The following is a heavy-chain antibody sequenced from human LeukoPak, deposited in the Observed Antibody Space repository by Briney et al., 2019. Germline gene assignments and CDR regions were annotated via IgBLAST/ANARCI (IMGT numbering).Heavy chain of an antibody. J-gene: IGHJ4*02. CDR1: GFTFSNYA. D-gene: IGHD5-24*01. V-gene: IGHV3-23*01. CDR2: ICGSGSCT. CDR3: ATGGRPWPFY. Sequence: GGSLRLSCAASGFTFSNYALGWVRQAPGKGLEWVSTICGSGSCTYYADSVKGRFTISRDNSKNTLYLQMNSLRAEDTAVYYCATGGRPWPFYWGQGTLVTVSS.